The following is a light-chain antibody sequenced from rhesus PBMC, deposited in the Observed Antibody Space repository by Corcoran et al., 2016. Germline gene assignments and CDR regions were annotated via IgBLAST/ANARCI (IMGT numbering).Light chain of an antibody. CDR1: QGIGSW. CDR3: QQHNSYPRT. CDR2: AAS. V-gene: IGKV1-33*02. Sequence: DIQMTQSPSSLSAAVGDRVTITCQASQGIGSWLAWYQQKPGKAPKLLIYAASRLHSGVPSRVSGSGSGTDFTLPISSLQPEDFATYCCQQHNSYPRTFGQGTKVEIK. J-gene: IGKJ1*01.